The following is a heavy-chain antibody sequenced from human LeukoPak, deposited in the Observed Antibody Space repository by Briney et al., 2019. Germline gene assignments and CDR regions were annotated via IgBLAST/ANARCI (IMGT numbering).Heavy chain of an antibody. Sequence: PSQTLSLTCAVSGGSISGGGYSWSWIRQPPGKGLEWIGYMYYSGSTYYNPSLKSRVTISVDTSKNQFSLKLSSVTAADTAVYYCATDSRFLEWLGIGYWGQGTLVTVSS. V-gene: IGHV4-30-4*07. CDR2: MYYSGST. CDR3: ATDSRFLEWLGIGY. CDR1: GGSISGGGYS. J-gene: IGHJ4*02. D-gene: IGHD3-3*01.